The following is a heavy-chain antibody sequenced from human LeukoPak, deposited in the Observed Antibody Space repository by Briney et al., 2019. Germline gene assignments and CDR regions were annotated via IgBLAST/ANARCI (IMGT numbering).Heavy chain of an antibody. J-gene: IGHJ4*02. CDR1: GGTFSSYA. CDR2: IIPIFGTA. Sequence: ASVKVSCKASGGTFSSYAISWGRQAPGQGVEGRGGIIPIFGTANYAQKFQGRVTITTDESTSTAYMELSSLRSEDTAVYYCARGGQSAIFGVVIKPNPLDYWGQGTLVTVSS. V-gene: IGHV1-69*05. D-gene: IGHD3-3*01. CDR3: ARGGQSAIFGVVIKPNPLDY.